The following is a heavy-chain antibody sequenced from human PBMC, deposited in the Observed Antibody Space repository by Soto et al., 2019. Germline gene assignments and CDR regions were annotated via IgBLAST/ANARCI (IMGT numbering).Heavy chain of an antibody. Sequence: PGGSLRLSCSASGFTFGSYAMHWVRQAPGKGLEYVSAISSNGGSTYYADSVKGRFTISRDNSKNTLYLQMSSLRAEDTAVYYCVKDRYYDSSGYYYDYWGQGTLVTVSS. CDR2: ISSNGGST. J-gene: IGHJ4*02. V-gene: IGHV3-64D*06. CDR1: GFTFGSYA. CDR3: VKDRYYDSSGYYYDY. D-gene: IGHD3-22*01.